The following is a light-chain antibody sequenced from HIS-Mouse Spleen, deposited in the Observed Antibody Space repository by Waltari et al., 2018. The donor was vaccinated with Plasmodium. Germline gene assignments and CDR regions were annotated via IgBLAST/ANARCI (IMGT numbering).Light chain of an antibody. CDR2: GAS. CDR1: PSVSSN. Sequence: EIVMTQSPATLSVSPGERATLSCRASPSVSSNLAWYQQKPGQAPRLLIYGASTRAPGIPARFSGSGSGTEFTLTISSLQSEDFAVYYCQQYNNWSFTFGPGTKVDIK. J-gene: IGKJ3*01. V-gene: IGKV3-15*01. CDR3: QQYNNWSFT.